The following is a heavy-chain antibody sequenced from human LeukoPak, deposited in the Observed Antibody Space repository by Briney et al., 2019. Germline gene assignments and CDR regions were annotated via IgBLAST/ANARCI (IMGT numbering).Heavy chain of an antibody. CDR3: ARDSTVTTPFDI. J-gene: IGHJ3*02. CDR2: ISAYNGNT. D-gene: IGHD4-17*01. V-gene: IGHV1-18*01. Sequence: ASVKVSCKASGYTFISYGISWVRQAPGQGLEWMGWISAYNGNTNYAQKLQGRVTMTADISTSTAYMELRSLRSDDTAVYYCARDSTVTTPFDIWGQGTMVTVSS. CDR1: GYTFISYG.